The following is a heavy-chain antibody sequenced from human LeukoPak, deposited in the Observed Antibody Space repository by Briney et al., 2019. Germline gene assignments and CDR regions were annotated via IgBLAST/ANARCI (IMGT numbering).Heavy chain of an antibody. J-gene: IGHJ6*02. CDR2: ISYDGSNK. CDR1: GFTFSSYA. CDR3: ARGGYSYGYDYYYGMDV. V-gene: IGHV3-30*04. D-gene: IGHD5-18*01. Sequence: SLRLSCAASGFTFSSYAMHWVRQAPGKGLEWVAVISYDGSNKYYADSVKGRFTISRDNSKNTLYLQMNSLRAEDTAVYYCARGGYSYGYDYYYGMDVWGQGTTVTVSS.